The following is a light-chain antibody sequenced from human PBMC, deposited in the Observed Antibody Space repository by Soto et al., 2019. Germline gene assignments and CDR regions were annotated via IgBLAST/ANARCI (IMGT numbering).Light chain of an antibody. J-gene: IGKJ1*01. CDR1: QSVGTW. CDR3: QQYTNTNNPWM. V-gene: IGKV1-5*01. CDR2: DAS. Sequence: DIQMTQSPSTLSACVVGRVTITCLASQSVGTWVAWYQQKPGKAPKLLVYDASTLQSGVASRFSGSGSGTEFTLIISGLQPDDSATYYCQQYTNTNNPWMFGQGTKVDI.